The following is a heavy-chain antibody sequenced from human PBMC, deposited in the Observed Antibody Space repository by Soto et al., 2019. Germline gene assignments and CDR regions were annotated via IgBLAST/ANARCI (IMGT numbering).Heavy chain of an antibody. V-gene: IGHV4-59*01. J-gene: IGHJ6*02. Sequence: PSETLSLTCSVSGVSISLYYWSWIRQPPGKGLEWIGYMYYSGSSTYNPSLRSRVSISVDSSKNQFSLKLKSVTPADTAIYYCARDVGMDVWGQGTTVTVSS. CDR3: ARDVGMDV. D-gene: IGHD1-26*01. CDR2: MYYSGSS. CDR1: GVSISLYY.